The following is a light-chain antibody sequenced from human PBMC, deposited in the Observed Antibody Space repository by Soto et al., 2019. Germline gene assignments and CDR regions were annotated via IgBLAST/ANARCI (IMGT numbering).Light chain of an antibody. CDR2: GAT. CDR1: QDIRTE. Sequence: ALQMTQSPSSLSASVADRVTITCRASQDIRTELGWYQQKPGKAPKLLIYGATTLQSGVPSRSSGSGSGTDFTLTISGLQPEDFANYYCLQDYNYPRTFGKGTKVEVK. J-gene: IGKJ1*01. CDR3: LQDYNYPRT. V-gene: IGKV1-6*01.